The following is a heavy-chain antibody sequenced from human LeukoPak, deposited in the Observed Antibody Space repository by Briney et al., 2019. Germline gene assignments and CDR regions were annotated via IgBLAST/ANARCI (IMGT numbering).Heavy chain of an antibody. J-gene: IGHJ4*02. V-gene: IGHV3-30*04. CDR3: ARSVVRGSQSDY. CDR1: GFTFSSYA. CDR2: ISYDGSNK. D-gene: IGHD3-10*01. Sequence: GRSLRLSCAASGFTFSSYAMPWVGQAPGKGLEWVAVISYDGSNKYYADSVKGRFTISRDNSKNTLYLQMNSLRAEDTAVYYCARSVVRGSQSDYWGQGTLVTVSS.